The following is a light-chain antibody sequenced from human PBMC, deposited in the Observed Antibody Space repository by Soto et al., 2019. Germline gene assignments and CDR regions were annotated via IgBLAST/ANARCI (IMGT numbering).Light chain of an antibody. CDR3: SSYTSSSTLYV. CDR2: EVS. V-gene: IGLV2-14*01. J-gene: IGLJ1*01. CDR1: SSDVGGYNY. Sequence: QSVLTQPAPVSGSPGQSITISCTGTSSDVGGYNYVSWYQQHPGKAPKLMIYEVSNRPSGVSNRFSGSKSGNTASLTISGLQAEDEADYYCSSYTSSSTLYVFGTGTKLTVL.